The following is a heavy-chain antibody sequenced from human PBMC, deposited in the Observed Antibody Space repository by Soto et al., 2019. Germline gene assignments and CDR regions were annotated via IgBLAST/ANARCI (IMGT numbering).Heavy chain of an antibody. J-gene: IGHJ3*02. CDR2: IIPILGIA. CDR3: ARGRADYGELFDAFDI. Sequence: QVQLVQSGAEVKKPGSSVKVSCKASGGTFSSYTISWVRQAPGQGLEWMGRIIPILGIANYAQKFQGRVTITADKSTSTAYMELSSLRSEDTAVYYCARGRADYGELFDAFDIWGQGTMVTVSS. V-gene: IGHV1-69*02. D-gene: IGHD4-17*01. CDR1: GGTFSSYT.